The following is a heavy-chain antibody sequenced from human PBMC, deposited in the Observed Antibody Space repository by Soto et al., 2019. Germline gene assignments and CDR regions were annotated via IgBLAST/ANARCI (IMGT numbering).Heavy chain of an antibody. Sequence: PSETLSLTCTVSGGSISSYYWSWIRQPPGKGLEWIGYIYYSGSTNYNPSLKSRVTISVDTSKNQFSLKLSSVTAADTAVYYCARGGKVPLSDWTEYNHDSGDYTSVKPFDYWGQGTLVTVSS. CDR2: IYYSGST. V-gene: IGHV4-59*01. CDR3: ARGGKVPLSDWTEYNHDSGDYTSVKPFDY. J-gene: IGHJ4*02. D-gene: IGHD4-17*01. CDR1: GGSISSYY.